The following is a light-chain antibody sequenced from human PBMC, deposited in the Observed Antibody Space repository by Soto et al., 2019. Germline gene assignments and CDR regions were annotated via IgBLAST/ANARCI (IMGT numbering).Light chain of an antibody. Sequence: EIVLTQSPGTLSLSPGERATLSCRASQSVSSSYLAWYQQKPGQAPRLLIYGASSRATGIPDRFSGSGSGTDFTLTISRLEPGDFSVYYCQQYDSSPPLTFRRRTKV. CDR3: QQYDSSPPLT. CDR2: GAS. J-gene: IGKJ4*01. CDR1: QSVSSSY. V-gene: IGKV3-20*01.